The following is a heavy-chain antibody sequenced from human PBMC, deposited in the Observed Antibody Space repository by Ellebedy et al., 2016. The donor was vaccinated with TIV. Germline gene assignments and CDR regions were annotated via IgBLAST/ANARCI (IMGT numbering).Heavy chain of an antibody. CDR3: ARKGVRNVWSPFDP. CDR2: ISSGATTI. Sequence: PGGSLRLSCAASGFTFSSYAMSWVRQAPGKGLEWIAHISSGATTIYYADSVRGRFTISRDDAKNSLYLQMNGLRADDTAVYYCARKGVRNVWSPFDPWGQGALVTVSS. V-gene: IGHV3-48*04. CDR1: GFTFSSYA. J-gene: IGHJ5*02. D-gene: IGHD1-1*01.